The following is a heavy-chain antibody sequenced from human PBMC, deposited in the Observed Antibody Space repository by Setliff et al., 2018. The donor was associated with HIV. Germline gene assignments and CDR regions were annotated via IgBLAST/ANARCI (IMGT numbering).Heavy chain of an antibody. Sequence: PSETLSLTCAVYGESLSAYYWTWIRQPPGKGLEWIGEISHGGSANYNPSLKSRVTISEDTSKNQFSLKLKSATAADTAVYYCARGRGPVGGDAIDIWGQGTMGTVS. J-gene: IGHJ3*02. D-gene: IGHD3-16*01. CDR2: ISHGGSA. CDR3: ARGRGPVGGDAIDI. V-gene: IGHV4-34*01. CDR1: GESLSAYY.